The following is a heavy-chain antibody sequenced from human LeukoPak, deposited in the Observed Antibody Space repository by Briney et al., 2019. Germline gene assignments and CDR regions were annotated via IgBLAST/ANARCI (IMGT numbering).Heavy chain of an antibody. J-gene: IGHJ5*02. V-gene: IGHV4-34*10. Sequence: SEALSLTCGVSGGSFRGYFWSWIRQPPGKGVEWIGEINHGGGSNFNPSLKSRVTMSLGTSYNKFFLNLTSVTAADTAMYFCARWRGRGWFDPWGQGTLVTVSS. CDR2: INHGGGS. CDR1: GGSFRGYF. CDR3: ARWRGRGWFDP.